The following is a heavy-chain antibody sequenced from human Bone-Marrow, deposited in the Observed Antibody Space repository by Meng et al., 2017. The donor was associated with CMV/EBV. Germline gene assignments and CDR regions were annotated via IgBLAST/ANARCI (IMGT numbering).Heavy chain of an antibody. CDR2: ISPHSGDT. D-gene: IGHD6-13*01. Sequence: SGYTFNGNYWYWVRQAPGQGPEWMGWISPHSGDTNYAQKFQGRVTLTRDTSISTAYMELISLRSDDTAVYFCARAGQAAAGLLYYFDLWGQGTLVTVSS. CDR1: GYTFNGNY. CDR3: ARAGQAAAGLLYYFDL. J-gene: IGHJ4*02. V-gene: IGHV1-2*02.